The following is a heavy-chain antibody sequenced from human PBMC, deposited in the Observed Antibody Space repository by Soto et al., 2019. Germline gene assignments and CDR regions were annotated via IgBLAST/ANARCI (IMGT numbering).Heavy chain of an antibody. J-gene: IGHJ3*01. V-gene: IGHV3-21*01. CDR1: GFTFSRYN. D-gene: IGHD3-3*01. Sequence: PGGSLRLSCAASGFTFSRYNMNWVRQAPGKGLEWVSSISTSSGNMYFADSVKGRLTISRDNAENSLYLQMNSLRAEDTAVYYCVRDGRIFGLINKPHDAFDFWGQGTTVTVSS. CDR2: ISTSSGNM. CDR3: VRDGRIFGLINKPHDAFDF.